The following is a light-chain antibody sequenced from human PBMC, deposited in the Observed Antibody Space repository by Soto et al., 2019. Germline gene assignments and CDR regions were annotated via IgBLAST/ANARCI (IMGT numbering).Light chain of an antibody. CDR1: SSDVGGYNY. V-gene: IGLV2-14*01. J-gene: IGLJ1*01. CDR2: DVS. CDR3: RSYSTITTRV. Sequence: QSALTQPASVSGSPGQSITISCTGTSSDVGGYNYVSWYQQHPGKAPKLMIYDVSDRPSGVSNRFSGSKSGNTASLTISGLQAEDEADYYCRSYSTITTRVFGTGTKLPVL.